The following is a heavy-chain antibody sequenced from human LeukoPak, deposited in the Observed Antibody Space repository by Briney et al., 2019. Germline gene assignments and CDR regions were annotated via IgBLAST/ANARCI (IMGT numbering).Heavy chain of an antibody. CDR3: AKDRIAVRPGWFDP. D-gene: IGHD6-6*01. CDR1: GFTFSSYG. Sequence: GGSLRLSCAASGFTFSSYGMHWVRQAPGKGLEWVAVIWYDGGKKYYVDSVKGRFTISRDNSKNTLYLQMNSLRAEDTAMYYCAKDRIAVRPGWFDPWGQGTLVTVSS. CDR2: IWYDGGKK. V-gene: IGHV3-33*06. J-gene: IGHJ5*02.